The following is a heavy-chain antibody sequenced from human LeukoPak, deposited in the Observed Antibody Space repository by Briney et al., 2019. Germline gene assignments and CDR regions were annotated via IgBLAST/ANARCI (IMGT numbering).Heavy chain of an antibody. CDR3: AKDLKDVDTAMVDY. CDR2: ISGSGGST. CDR1: GFTFSSYA. J-gene: IGHJ4*02. D-gene: IGHD5-18*01. V-gene: IGHV3-23*01. Sequence: PGGSLRLSCGDSGFTFSSYAMSWVRQAPGKGLEWVSAISGSGGSTYYADSVKGRFTISRDNSKNTLYLQMNSLRAEDTAVYYCAKDLKDVDTAMVDYWGQGTLVTVSS.